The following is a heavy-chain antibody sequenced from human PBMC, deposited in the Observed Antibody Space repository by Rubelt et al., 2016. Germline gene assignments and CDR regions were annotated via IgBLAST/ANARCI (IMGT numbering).Heavy chain of an antibody. CDR2: ISSYGNSA. D-gene: IGHD1/OR15-1a*01. CDR3: VQSGTAQHYYAVDV. J-gene: IGHJ6*02. CDR1: GFTFSNYA. V-gene: IGHV3-64*03. Sequence: GFTFSNYAMQWVRQAPGQGLEYVSGISSYGNSAYYADSVKSRFIISRDNSENTLYLQMSSLRPDDTAIYHCVQSGTAQHYYAVDVWGQGTTVSVSS.